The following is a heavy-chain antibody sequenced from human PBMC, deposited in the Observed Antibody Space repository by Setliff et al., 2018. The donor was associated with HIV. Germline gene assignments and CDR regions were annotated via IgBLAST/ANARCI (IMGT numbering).Heavy chain of an antibody. CDR2: IYYSGST. Sequence: SETLSLTCTVSGGSISSGGYYWSWIRQHPGKGLEWIGYIYYSGSTYYNPSLKSRVTISVDTSKNQFSLKLSSVTAADTAVYYCARVSQTYYYDSSGYSFDYWGQGTLVTVSS. V-gene: IGHV4-31*03. CDR3: ARVSQTYYYDSSGYSFDY. J-gene: IGHJ4*02. CDR1: GGSISSGGYY. D-gene: IGHD3-22*01.